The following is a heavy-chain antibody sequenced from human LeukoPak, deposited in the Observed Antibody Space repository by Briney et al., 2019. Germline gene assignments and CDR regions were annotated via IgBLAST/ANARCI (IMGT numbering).Heavy chain of an antibody. J-gene: IGHJ6*02. CDR2: ISWNSGSI. CDR3: VKDFGYSWQVRSYYYYGMDV. V-gene: IGHV3-9*01. CDR1: GFTFDDYA. Sequence: PGRSLRLSCAASGFTFDDYAMHWVRHGPGKGLEWVSGISWNSGSIGYADSVKGRFTISRDNAKNSVYLQMNSLRPEDTALYYCVKDFGYSWQVRSYYYYGMDVWGQGATVTVSS. D-gene: IGHD5-18*01.